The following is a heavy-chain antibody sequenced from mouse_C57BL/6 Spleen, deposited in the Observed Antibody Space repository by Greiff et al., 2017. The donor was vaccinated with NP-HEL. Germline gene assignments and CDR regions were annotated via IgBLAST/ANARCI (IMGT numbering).Heavy chain of an antibody. Sequence: EVQLKQSGPELVKPGASVKIPCKASGYTFTDYNMDWVKQSHGKSLEWIGDINPNNGGTIYNQKFKGKATLTVDKSSRTAYMERRSLTSEDTAVYYCARWRDYDVDYFDYWGQGTTLTVSS. CDR3: ARWRDYDVDYFDY. J-gene: IGHJ2*01. V-gene: IGHV1-18*01. CDR2: INPNNGGT. CDR1: GYTFTDYN. D-gene: IGHD2-4*01.